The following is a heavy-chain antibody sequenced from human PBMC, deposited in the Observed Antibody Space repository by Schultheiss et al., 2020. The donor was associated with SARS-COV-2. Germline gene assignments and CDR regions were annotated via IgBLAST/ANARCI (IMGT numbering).Heavy chain of an antibody. V-gene: IGHV4-59*08. J-gene: IGHJ4*02. CDR1: GGSISSYY. Sequence: SETLSLTCTVSGGSISSYYWHWIRQPLGKGLGWIGYIYHSGSDSTNYNPSLKSRVTISVDTSKNQFYLKLSSVTAADTAFYYCARIPSKVAGGIDSWGQGVLVTVSS. CDR2: IYHSGSDST. CDR3: ARIPSKVAGGIDS. D-gene: IGHD3-16*01.